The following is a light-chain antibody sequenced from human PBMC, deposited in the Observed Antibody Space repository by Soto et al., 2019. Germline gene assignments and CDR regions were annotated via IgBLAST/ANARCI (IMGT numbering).Light chain of an antibody. CDR2: ATS. CDR1: QSISSTY. V-gene: IGKV3-20*01. CDR3: QQYGSFP. Sequence: ELVLTQSPGTLSLSPGEGATLSCRASQSISSTYLAWYQQKPGQPPRLLVDATSTRATGIPDRFSDSGSRTDFTLTISRLEPDDFAVYYCQQYGSFPFRPGTKVDF. J-gene: IGKJ3*01.